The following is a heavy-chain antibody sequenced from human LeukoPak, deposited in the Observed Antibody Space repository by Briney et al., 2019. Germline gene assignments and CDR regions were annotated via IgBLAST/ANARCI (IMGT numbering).Heavy chain of an antibody. CDR1: GFTFSDYY. CDR3: ARGGSCSNTSCYNNLFDP. V-gene: IGHV3-11*04. Sequence: GGSLRLSCAASGFTFSDYYMSWIRQAPGKGLEWVSYISSSGSTIYYADSVKGRFTIPRDNAKNSLYLQMNSLRADETAVYYCARGGSCSNTSCYNNLFDPWGQGTLVTVSS. J-gene: IGHJ5*02. CDR2: ISSSGSTI. D-gene: IGHD2-2*02.